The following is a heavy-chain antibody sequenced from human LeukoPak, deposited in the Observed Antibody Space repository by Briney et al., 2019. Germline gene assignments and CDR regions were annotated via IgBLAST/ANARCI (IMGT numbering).Heavy chain of an antibody. V-gene: IGHV1-2*02. CDR1: GYTFTGYY. CDR3: ARGYCSGGSCYCPGY. J-gene: IGHJ4*02. Sequence: ASVKVSCKASGYTFTGYYMHWVRQAPGQGLEWMGWINPNSGDTNYAQKLQGRVTMTTDTSTSTAYMELRSLRSDDTAVYYCARGYCSGGSCYCPGYWGQGTLVTVSS. D-gene: IGHD2-15*01. CDR2: INPNSGDT.